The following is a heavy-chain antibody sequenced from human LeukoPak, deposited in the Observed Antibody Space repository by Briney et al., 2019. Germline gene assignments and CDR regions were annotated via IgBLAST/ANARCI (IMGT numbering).Heavy chain of an antibody. D-gene: IGHD3-3*01. V-gene: IGHV3-49*04. CDR3: TRVRFLEWLLHYYGMDV. CDR1: GFTFGDYA. CDR2: IRSKAYGGTT. Sequence: PGGSLRLSCTASGFTFGDYAMSWVRQAPGKGLEGVGFIRSKAYGGTTEYAASVKGRFTISRDDSKSIAYLQMNSLKTEDTAVYYCTRVRFLEWLLHYYGMDVWGQGTTVTVSS. J-gene: IGHJ6*02.